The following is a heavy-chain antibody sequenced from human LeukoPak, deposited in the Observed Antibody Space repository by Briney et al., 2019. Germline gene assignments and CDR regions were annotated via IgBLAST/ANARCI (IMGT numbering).Heavy chain of an antibody. D-gene: IGHD3-22*01. Sequence: ASVKVSCKASGYTFTGYYMHWVRQAPGQGLEWMGWINPNSGGTNYAQKFQGRVTMTRDTSISTAYMELSSLRSDDTAVYYCARLGDSSGYLDYWGQGTLVTVSS. CDR2: INPNSGGT. V-gene: IGHV1-2*02. CDR3: ARLGDSSGYLDY. J-gene: IGHJ4*02. CDR1: GYTFTGYY.